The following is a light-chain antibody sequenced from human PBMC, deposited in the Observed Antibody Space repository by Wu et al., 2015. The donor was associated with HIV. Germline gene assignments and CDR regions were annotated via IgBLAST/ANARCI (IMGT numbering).Light chain of an antibody. CDR3: QHYNTPVT. Sequence: DIQMTQSPATLSAFVGGRVTITCRASQSVNNWVAWYQQRPGKAPMLLIYKASSLESGVPSRFSGSGSGTEFTLTISSLQPDDSATYYCQHYNTPVTFAQGTKVEVK. CDR1: QSVNNW. CDR2: KAS. J-gene: IGKJ1*01. V-gene: IGKV1-5*03.